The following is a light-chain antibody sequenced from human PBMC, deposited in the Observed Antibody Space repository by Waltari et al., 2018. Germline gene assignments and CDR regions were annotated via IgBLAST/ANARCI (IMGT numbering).Light chain of an antibody. V-gene: IGLV2-14*01. CDR1: SSDIGTSNY. CDR3: SSYTSIKTPYVV. J-gene: IGLJ2*01. CDR2: GVI. Sequence: QSALTQPASVSASPGQSITISCAGTSSDIGTSNYVSWYQQHPGKAPKLLIYGVINRPSGVADRFSGSKSGNTSSLSISGLQPEDEADYYCSSYTSIKTPYVVFGGGTKVTVL.